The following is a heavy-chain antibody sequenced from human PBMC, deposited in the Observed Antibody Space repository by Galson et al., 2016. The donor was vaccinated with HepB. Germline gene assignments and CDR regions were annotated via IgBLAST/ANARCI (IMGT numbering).Heavy chain of an antibody. Sequence: SVKVSCKASGGTFSSYGISWVRQAPGQGLEWMGGIIPIFDTANYKQNFQGRITITADKSTSTAYMELSRLRSEDTAVYYCVRDHRHYSDTGGYYYLLAYWGQGTLVTVSS. V-gene: IGHV1-69*06. D-gene: IGHD3-22*01. CDR2: IIPIFDTA. J-gene: IGHJ4*02. CDR1: GGTFSSYG. CDR3: VRDHRHYSDTGGYYYLLAY.